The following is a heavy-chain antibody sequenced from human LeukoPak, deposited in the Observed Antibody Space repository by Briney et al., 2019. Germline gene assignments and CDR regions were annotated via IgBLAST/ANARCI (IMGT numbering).Heavy chain of an antibody. Sequence: GSLRLSCAASGFTFSSYWMSWVRQAPGKGLEWVANIKQDGSEKYYVDSVKGRFTICRDNAKNSLYLQMNSLRAEDTAVYYCARVRLGASYYYYYYMDVWGKGTTVTVSS. CDR2: IKQDGSEK. CDR3: ARVRLGASYYYYYYMDV. CDR1: GFTFSSYW. V-gene: IGHV3-7*01. J-gene: IGHJ6*03. D-gene: IGHD1-26*01.